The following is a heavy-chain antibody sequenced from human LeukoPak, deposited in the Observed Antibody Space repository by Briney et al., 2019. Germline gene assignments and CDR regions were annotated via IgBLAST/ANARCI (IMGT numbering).Heavy chain of an antibody. D-gene: IGHD4/OR15-4a*01. CDR1: GGSFSGYY. V-gene: IGHV4-30-4*08. Sequence: PSETLSLTCAVYGGSFSGYYWSWVRQPPGKGLEWIGYIYYSGSTYYNPSLKSRVTISVDTSKNQFSLKLSSVTAADTALYYCARGADWFDPWGQGTLVTASS. CDR2: IYYSGST. CDR3: ARGADWFDP. J-gene: IGHJ5*02.